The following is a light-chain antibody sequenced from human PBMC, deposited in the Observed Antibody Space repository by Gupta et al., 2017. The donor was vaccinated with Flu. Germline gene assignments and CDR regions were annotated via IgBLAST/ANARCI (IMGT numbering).Light chain of an antibody. CDR1: HDSNNY. J-gene: IGKJ5*01. CDR3: QQYDELPIT. Sequence: PTSRAAALGDRVTSTSQASHDSNNYLNWYQQKPGKSPKLLIYDASILETGVPARFSGSGSGTDFTFTISSLKPEDIATYYCQQYDELPITFGQGTRLEMK. CDR2: DAS. V-gene: IGKV1-33*01.